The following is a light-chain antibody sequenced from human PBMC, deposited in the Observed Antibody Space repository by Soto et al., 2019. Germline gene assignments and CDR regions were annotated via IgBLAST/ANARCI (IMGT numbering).Light chain of an antibody. CDR3: QQTYLSPPT. CDR2: GAS. V-gene: IGKV1-39*01. CDR1: QNIRDY. J-gene: IGKJ4*01. Sequence: DIQMTQSPSSLSASVGDRVTITCRASQNIRDYLNWYQQKPGKPPKLLIYGASTLQSGAPSRFIGGGFGSDFTLIISSLQPEDFASYYCQQTYLSPPTFGGETKVEIK.